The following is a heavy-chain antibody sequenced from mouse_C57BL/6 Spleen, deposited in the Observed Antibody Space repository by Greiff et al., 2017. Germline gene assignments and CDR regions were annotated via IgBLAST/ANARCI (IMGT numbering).Heavy chain of an antibody. CDR2: IYPRSGNS. CDR1: GYTFTSYG. Sequence: QVQLQQSGAELARPGASVKLSCKASGYTFTSYGISWVKQRTGQGLEWIGEIYPRSGNSYYNEKFKGKATLTADKSSSTAYMELRSLTSEDSAVYFCARDYDYEGWAFDYWGQGTTLTVSS. CDR3: ARDYDYEGWAFDY. D-gene: IGHD2-4*01. J-gene: IGHJ2*01. V-gene: IGHV1-81*01.